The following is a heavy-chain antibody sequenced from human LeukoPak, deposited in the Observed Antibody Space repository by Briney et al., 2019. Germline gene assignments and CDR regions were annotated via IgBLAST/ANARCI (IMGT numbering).Heavy chain of an antibody. CDR2: ISSSSGYT. V-gene: IGHV3-11*05. CDR1: GFTFSDYY. J-gene: IGHJ4*02. D-gene: IGHD3-22*01. Sequence: PGGSLRLSCVASGFTFSDYYMSWIRQAPGKGLERVSYISSSSGYTNYADSVKGRFTLSRDNAKKSLYLQMNSLRAEDTAVYYCAREYNSGLDYWGQGTLVTVSS. CDR3: AREYNSGLDY.